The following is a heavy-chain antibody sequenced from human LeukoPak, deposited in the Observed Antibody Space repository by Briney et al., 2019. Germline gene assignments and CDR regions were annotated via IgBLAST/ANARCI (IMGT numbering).Heavy chain of an antibody. J-gene: IGHJ4*02. V-gene: IGHV3-30-3*01. CDR2: ISYDGSNK. CDR3: ARDFDY. CDR1: GFTFSSYA. Sequence: GRSLRLSCAASGFTFSSYAMHWVRQAPGKGLEWVAVISYDGSNKYYEDSVKGRFTISRDNSKNTLYLQMNSLRAEDTAVYYCARDFDYWGQGTLVSVSS.